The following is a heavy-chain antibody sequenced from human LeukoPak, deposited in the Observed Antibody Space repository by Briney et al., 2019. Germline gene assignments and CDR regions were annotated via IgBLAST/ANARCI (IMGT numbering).Heavy chain of an antibody. V-gene: IGHV1-69*13. CDR1: GGTFSSYA. J-gene: IGHJ4*02. CDR2: IIPIFGTA. D-gene: IGHD6-19*01. Sequence: ASVKVSCKASGGTFSSYAISWVRQAPGQGLEWMGGIIPIFGTANYAQKFQGRVTITADESTSTAYMELSRLRSDDTAVYYCARSKVQQWYDYWGQGTLVTVSS. CDR3: ARSKVQQWYDY.